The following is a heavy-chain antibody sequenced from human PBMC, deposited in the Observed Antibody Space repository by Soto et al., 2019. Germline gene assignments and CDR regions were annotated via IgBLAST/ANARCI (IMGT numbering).Heavy chain of an antibody. CDR3: AKDGGDYFYYYYGMDV. D-gene: IGHD4-17*01. J-gene: IGHJ6*02. CDR1: GFTFSSYG. CDR2: ISYDGRNK. Sequence: GGSLRLSCAASGFTFSSYGMHWVRQAPGKGLEWVAVISYDGRNKYYADSVKGRFTISRDNSKNTLYLQKNSLRAEDTAVYYCAKDGGDYFYYYYGMDVWGQGTTVTVSS. V-gene: IGHV3-30*18.